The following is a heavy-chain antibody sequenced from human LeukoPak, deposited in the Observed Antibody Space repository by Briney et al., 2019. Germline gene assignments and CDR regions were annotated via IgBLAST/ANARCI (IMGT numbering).Heavy chain of an antibody. CDR1: GFIFSSYE. CDR2: ISSSGNTI. J-gene: IGHJ4*02. V-gene: IGHV3-48*03. Sequence: PGGSLRLSCAASGFIFSSYEMNWVRQAPGKGLEWISYISSSGNTIYYADSVKGRFTISRDNAKNSLYLQMNSLRAEDTAVYYCARADSLSGYFDYWGQGTLVTVSS. CDR3: ARADSLSGYFDY. D-gene: IGHD3-16*01.